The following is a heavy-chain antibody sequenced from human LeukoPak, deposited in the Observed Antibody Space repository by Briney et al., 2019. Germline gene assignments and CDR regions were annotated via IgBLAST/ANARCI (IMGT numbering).Heavy chain of an antibody. CDR1: DGSFSGYY. CDR3: ARDRAAAPKYYFDY. CDR2: INHSGST. D-gene: IGHD2-2*01. V-gene: IGHV4-34*01. Sequence: SETLSLTCAVYDGSFSGYYWSWIRQPPGKGLEWIGEINHSGSTNYNPSLKSRVTISVDTSKNQFSLKLSSVTAADTAVYYCARDRAAAPKYYFDYWGQGTLVTVSS. J-gene: IGHJ4*02.